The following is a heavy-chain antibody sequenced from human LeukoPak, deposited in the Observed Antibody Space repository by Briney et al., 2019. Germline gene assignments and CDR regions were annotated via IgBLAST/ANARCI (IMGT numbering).Heavy chain of an antibody. D-gene: IGHD3-22*01. CDR2: IIPIFGTA. CDR1: GGTFSSYA. J-gene: IGHJ4*02. V-gene: IGHV1-69*05. CDR3: ASGRDYYDSSGYCSY. Sequence: SVKVSCKASGGTFSSYAISWVRQAPGQGLEWMGRIIPIFGTANYAQKFQGRVTITTDESTSTAYMELSSLRSEDTAMYYCASGRDYYDSSGYCSYWGQGTLVTVSS.